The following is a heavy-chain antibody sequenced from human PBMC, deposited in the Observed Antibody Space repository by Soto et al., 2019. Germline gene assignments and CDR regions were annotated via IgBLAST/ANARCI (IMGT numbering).Heavy chain of an antibody. D-gene: IGHD3-22*01. CDR1: GASVSHGY. Sequence: QMQLQASGPGLVKPSETLSLTCNVSGASVSHGYWSWIRQPPGKGLEWIGFMYFGGSFNYNPSLTSRATRSGETSKNQFSMKLTSVTASDTAVYYCARSYYDSTGFAVDPWGQGTLVTVSS. V-gene: IGHV4-59*02. CDR2: MYFGGSF. CDR3: ARSYYDSTGFAVDP. J-gene: IGHJ5*02.